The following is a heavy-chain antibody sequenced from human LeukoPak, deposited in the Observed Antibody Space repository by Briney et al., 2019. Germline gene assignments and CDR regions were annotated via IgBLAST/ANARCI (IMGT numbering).Heavy chain of an antibody. D-gene: IGHD3-22*01. CDR2: VSYTGTA. Sequence: SETLSLTCTVSGDSINTYYWSWIRQPPGKGLEWIGYVSYTGTANYNPSLKSRVIISIDTSKNQFSLKLTSVTAADTAVYYCARSLYDGNFYYFDYWGQGTLVTVSS. CDR3: ARSLYDGNFYYFDY. CDR1: GDSINTYY. V-gene: IGHV4-59*01. J-gene: IGHJ4*02.